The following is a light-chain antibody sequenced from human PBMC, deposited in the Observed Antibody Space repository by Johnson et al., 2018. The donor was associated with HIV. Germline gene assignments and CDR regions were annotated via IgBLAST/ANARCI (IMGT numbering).Light chain of an antibody. Sequence: QPVLTQPPSVSAAPGQKVTISCSGSNSNIGNNYVSWYQQLPGTAPKLLIYDNNKRPSGIPDRFSGSKSGTSATLGITGLQTGDEADYYCGTWDSALSSEVFGTGTKVTVL. CDR3: GTWDSALSSEV. V-gene: IGLV1-51*01. CDR1: NSNIGNNY. J-gene: IGLJ1*01. CDR2: DNN.